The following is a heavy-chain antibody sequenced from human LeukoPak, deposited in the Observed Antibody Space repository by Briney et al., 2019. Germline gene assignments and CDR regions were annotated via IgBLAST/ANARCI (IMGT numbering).Heavy chain of an antibody. CDR1: GYTFTSYD. J-gene: IGHJ4*02. D-gene: IGHD3-10*01. CDR2: MNPNSGNP. CDR3: ARARTMVRGCSLGY. Sequence: VASVKVSCKASGYTFTSYDINWVRQATGQGLEWMGWMNPNSGNPGYAQKFQGRVTMTRNTSISTAYMELSSLRSEDTAVYYCARARTMVRGCSLGYWGQGTLVTVSS. V-gene: IGHV1-8*01.